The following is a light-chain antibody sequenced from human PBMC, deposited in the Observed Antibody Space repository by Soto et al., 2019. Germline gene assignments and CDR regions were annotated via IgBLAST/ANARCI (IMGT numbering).Light chain of an antibody. V-gene: IGKV3-20*01. CDR3: QQYGSSPPYT. CDR1: RSFSSSY. CDR2: AAS. J-gene: IGKJ2*01. Sequence: EIVLTQSPGTLSLSPGERATLSCRASRSFSSSYLGWYQQKPGQAPRLLIYAASSRATGIPDRFSGSGSGPYFTLTISRLEPEDSAVYYCQQYGSSPPYTFGQGTKLEIK.